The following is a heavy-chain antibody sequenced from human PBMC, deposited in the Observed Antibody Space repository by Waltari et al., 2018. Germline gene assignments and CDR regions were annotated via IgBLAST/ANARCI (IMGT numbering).Heavy chain of an antibody. CDR3: ARVQLLWFGELGV. Sequence: QVQLVQSGAEVKKPGASVKVSCEASGYTFTGYYIPWVRQAPGQGLEWMGWINPNSGGTNYAQKFQGRVTMTGDTSISTAYMELSRLRSDDTAVYYCARVQLLWFGELGVWGQWTTVTVSS. CDR1: GYTFTGYY. V-gene: IGHV1-2*02. D-gene: IGHD3-10*01. J-gene: IGHJ6*02. CDR2: INPNSGGT.